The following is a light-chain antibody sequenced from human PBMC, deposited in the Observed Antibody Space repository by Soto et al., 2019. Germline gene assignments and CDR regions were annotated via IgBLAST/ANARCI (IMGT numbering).Light chain of an antibody. CDR3: SSYASGSTWV. J-gene: IGLJ3*02. V-gene: IGLV2-14*01. Sequence: QSVLTQPASVSGSPGQSITISCTGTTRDVGGYNYVSWYQQHPGKAPKLMIYEVSSRPSGVSNRFSGSKSGNTASLTISGLQSEDEADYSCSSYASGSTWVFGGGTQLTVL. CDR1: TRDVGGYNY. CDR2: EVS.